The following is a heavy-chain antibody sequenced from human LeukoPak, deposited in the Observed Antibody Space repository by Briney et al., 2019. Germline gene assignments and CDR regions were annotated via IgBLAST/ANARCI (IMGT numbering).Heavy chain of an antibody. CDR2: IYYSGST. CDR3: AREGVTLFRGVKGDP. D-gene: IGHD3-10*01. Sequence: SETLSLTWTFSGDSISSSSYYWGWIRQSPGKVLEWIGSIYYSGSTYYNPSLKSRITISIDTSKNQLSQKPTSLTAADTALYYCAREGVTLFRGVKGDPWGQGTLVTVSS. J-gene: IGHJ5*02. CDR1: GDSISSSSYY. V-gene: IGHV4-39*02.